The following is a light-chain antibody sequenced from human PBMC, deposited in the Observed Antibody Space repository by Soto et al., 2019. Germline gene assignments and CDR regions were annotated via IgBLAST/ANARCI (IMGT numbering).Light chain of an antibody. CDR1: QGVLYSSNNNNY. CDR3: QQYYNTPLT. J-gene: IGKJ4*01. Sequence: DIVMTQSPDSLAVSLGERATINCKSSQGVLYSSNNNNYLAWYQQKPGQPPKLLIYWASTRESGVPDRFSGSGSGTDFTLTISSLQAADVAVYYCQQYYNTPLTFGGGTKVDIK. V-gene: IGKV4-1*01. CDR2: WAS.